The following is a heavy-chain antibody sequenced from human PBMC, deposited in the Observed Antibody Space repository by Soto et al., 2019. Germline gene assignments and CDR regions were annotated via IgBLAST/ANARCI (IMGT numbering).Heavy chain of an antibody. CDR1: GGSISSYY. V-gene: IGHV4-59*01. J-gene: IGHJ4*02. CDR2: IYYSGST. Sequence: SETLSLTCTVAGGSISSYYSSWIRQPPGKGLEWIGYIYYSGSTNYNPSLKSRVTISVDTSKNQFSLNLSSVTAADTAVYYCARAYGYYFDYWGQGTLVTVSS. CDR3: ARAYGYYFDY. D-gene: IGHD3-10*01.